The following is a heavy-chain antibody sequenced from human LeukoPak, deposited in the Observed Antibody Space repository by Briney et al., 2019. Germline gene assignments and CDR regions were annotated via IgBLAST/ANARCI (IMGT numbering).Heavy chain of an antibody. V-gene: IGHV4-59*01. Sequence: PSETLSLTCTVSGGSISSYYWSWTRQPPGKGLEWIGYIYYSGSTNYNPSLTSRVTISVDTSKNQFSLKLSSVTAADTAVYYCARNIGQYYDFWSGYPAPYFYYYYMDVWRKGTTVTVSS. CDR2: IYYSGST. D-gene: IGHD3-3*01. J-gene: IGHJ6*03. CDR1: GGSISSYY. CDR3: ARNIGQYYDFWSGYPAPYFYYYYMDV.